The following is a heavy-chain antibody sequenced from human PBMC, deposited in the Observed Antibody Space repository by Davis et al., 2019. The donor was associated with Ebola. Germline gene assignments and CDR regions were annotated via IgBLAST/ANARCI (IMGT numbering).Heavy chain of an antibody. CDR3: ARANFDMVRGVIVDYGMDV. D-gene: IGHD3-10*01. J-gene: IGHJ6*02. CDR1: GLTVSSNY. Sequence: GGSLRLSCAVSGLTVSSNYMSWVRQAPGKGLEWVSAIYSGGSTYYRDAVRGRFTISRHNSKNTMDLQMNRLRAEDTAVYYCARANFDMVRGVIVDYGMDVWGQGTTVTVSS. CDR2: IYSGGST. V-gene: IGHV3-53*04.